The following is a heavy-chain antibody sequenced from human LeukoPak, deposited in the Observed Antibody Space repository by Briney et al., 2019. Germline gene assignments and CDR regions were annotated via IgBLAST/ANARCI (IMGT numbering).Heavy chain of an antibody. J-gene: IGHJ5*02. Sequence: GGSLRASFSASGFILNNNYIGLVRHAPGKGLEWVSVIYRDGSTYYADSVKGRFTISRDNSKNTLNLQMNSLRAEDTAVYYCARERPNLAHPWGQGTLVTVSS. CDR3: ARERPNLAHP. CDR2: IYRDGST. V-gene: IGHV3-66*01. CDR1: GFILNNNY. D-gene: IGHD6-25*01.